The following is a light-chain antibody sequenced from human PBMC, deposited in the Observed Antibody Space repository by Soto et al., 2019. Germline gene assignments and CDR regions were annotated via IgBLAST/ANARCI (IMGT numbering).Light chain of an antibody. V-gene: IGKV1-33*01. CDR2: DAA. Sequence: DIQMTQSPSSLSASVGAIVTITCQARQDISNYVTWYQQKPGKAPKLLIYDAANLETGVPSRFSGGGSGTNYTCTISSLQPEDIATYDCQQYANLLLVGQGPRLEIK. J-gene: IGKJ5*01. CDR3: QQYANLLL. CDR1: QDISNY.